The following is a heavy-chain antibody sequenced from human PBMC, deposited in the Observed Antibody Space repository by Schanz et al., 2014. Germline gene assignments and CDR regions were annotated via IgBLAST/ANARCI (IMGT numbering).Heavy chain of an antibody. Sequence: EVQLVESGGGLVQPGGSLRLSCAASGFTFGNFFMSWVRQAPGKGLEWVANIKQDGIEKYYVDSVKGRFTISRDNAKNSLYLQMTSLTADDTAVYYCARDKGGYYAFDYWGRGTLVTVSS. CDR3: ARDKGGYYAFDY. CDR2: IKQDGIEK. J-gene: IGHJ4*02. D-gene: IGHD3-3*01. V-gene: IGHV3-7*01. CDR1: GFTFGNFF.